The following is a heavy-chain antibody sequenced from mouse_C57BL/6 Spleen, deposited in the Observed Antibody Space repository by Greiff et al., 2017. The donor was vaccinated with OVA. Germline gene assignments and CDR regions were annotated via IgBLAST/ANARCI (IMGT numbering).Heavy chain of an antibody. V-gene: IGHV3-6*01. D-gene: IGHD2-3*01. J-gene: IGHJ2*01. CDR1: GYSITSGYY. Sequence: EVQLQESGPGLVKPSQSLSLTCSVTGYSITSGYYWNWIRQFPGNKLEWMGYISYDGSNNYNPSLKNRISITRDTSKNQFFLKLNSVTTEDTATYYCARDGYYSYYFDYWGQGTTLTVSS. CDR2: ISYDGSN. CDR3: ARDGYYSYYFDY.